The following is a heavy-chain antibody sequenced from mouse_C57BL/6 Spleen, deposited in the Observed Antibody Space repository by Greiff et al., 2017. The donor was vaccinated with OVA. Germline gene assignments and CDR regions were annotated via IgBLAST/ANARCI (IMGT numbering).Heavy chain of an antibody. CDR3: ARYAYDGYYGYAMDY. J-gene: IGHJ4*01. CDR2: INPNNGGT. V-gene: IGHV1-22*01. D-gene: IGHD2-3*01. CDR1: GYTFTDYN. Sequence: EVQLQQSGPELVKPGASVKMSCKASGYTFTDYNMHWVKPSHGKSLEWIGYINPNNGGTSYNQKFKGKATLTVNKSSSTAYMELRSLTSEDSAVYYCARYAYDGYYGYAMDYWGQGTSVTVSS.